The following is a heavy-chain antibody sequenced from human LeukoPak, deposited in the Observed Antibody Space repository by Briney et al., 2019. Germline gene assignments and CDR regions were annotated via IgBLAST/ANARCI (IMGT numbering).Heavy chain of an antibody. CDR3: ARDLHPGLTGHFDY. CDR1: GFTFSSYA. CDR2: ISGSGGST. D-gene: IGHD1-14*01. J-gene: IGHJ4*02. V-gene: IGHV3-23*01. Sequence: GGSLRLSCAASGFTFSSYAMSWVRQAPGKGLEWVSVISGSGGSTSYADSVKGRFTISRDNSKNTVSLQMKSLRAEDTAVYYCARDLHPGLTGHFDYRGQGTLVTVSS.